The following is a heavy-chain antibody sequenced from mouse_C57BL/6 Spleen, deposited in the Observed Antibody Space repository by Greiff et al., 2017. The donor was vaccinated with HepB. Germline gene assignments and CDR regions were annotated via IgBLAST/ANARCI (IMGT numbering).Heavy chain of an antibody. D-gene: IGHD2-3*01. CDR3: ARKGGYSPFAY. CDR2: IYPRSGNT. J-gene: IGHJ3*01. CDR1: GYTFTSYG. Sequence: QVQLKESGAELARPGASVKLSCKASGYTFTSYGISWVKQRTGQGLEWIGEIYPRSGNTYYNEKFKGKATLTADKSSSTAYMELRSLTSEDSAVYFCARKGGYSPFAYWGQGTLVTVSA. V-gene: IGHV1-81*01.